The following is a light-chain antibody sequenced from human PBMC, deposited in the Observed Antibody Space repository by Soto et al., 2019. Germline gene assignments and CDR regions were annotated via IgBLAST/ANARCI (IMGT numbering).Light chain of an antibody. CDR3: QQYHVWPSWT. CDR1: QSINSTY. J-gene: IGKJ1*01. Sequence: EIVLMQSPGTVSLSPGERATLSCRASQSINSTYLAWYQQTPGQAPRLLFFGASIRATGIPDRFSGSGSGTDFTLTISSLHSEDSAVYFCQQYHVWPSWTFGLGTKVDIK. CDR2: GAS. V-gene: IGKV3-20*01.